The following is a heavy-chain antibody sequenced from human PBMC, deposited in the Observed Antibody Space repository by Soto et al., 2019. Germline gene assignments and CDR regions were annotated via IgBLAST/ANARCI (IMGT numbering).Heavy chain of an antibody. CDR2: IVVGSGNT. V-gene: IGHV1-58*01. CDR1: GFTFTSSA. J-gene: IGHJ6*02. D-gene: IGHD3-22*01. CDR3: AADGYYDSSGYYPYYYYYGMDV. Sequence: SVKVSCKASGFTFTSSAVQWVRQARGQRLEWIGWIVVGSGNTNNAQKYQERVTITRDMSTSTAYMELSSLRSEDMAVYYCAADGYYDSSGYYPYYYYYGMDVWGQGTTVTVSS.